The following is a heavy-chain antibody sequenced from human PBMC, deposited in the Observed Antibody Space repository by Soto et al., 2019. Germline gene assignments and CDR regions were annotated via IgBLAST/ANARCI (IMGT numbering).Heavy chain of an antibody. V-gene: IGHV4-61*01. CDR3: ARGYSHYAH. CDR1: GCSVSRDSNF. J-gene: IGHJ4*02. CDR2: IYYSGPT. D-gene: IGHD4-4*01. Sequence: SETLSLTCAVPGCSVSRDSNFWSWIRQPPGKGLEWIGYIYYSGPTRYNPSLESRVTISIDSSKNQVSLNLTSVTAADTAVYYCARGYSHYAHWGRGTLVTVSS.